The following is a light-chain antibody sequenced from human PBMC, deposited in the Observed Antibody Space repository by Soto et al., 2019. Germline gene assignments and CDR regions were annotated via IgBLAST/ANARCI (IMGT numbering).Light chain of an antibody. Sequence: QSALTQPPSASGSPGQSVTISCTGTSSDVGGYNYVSWYQQHPGKAPKLMIYEVSKRPSGVPDRFSGSKSGNTASLTVSGLQAGDEATYYCSSYTTSGTFVVFGGGTQLTVL. CDR3: SSYTTSGTFVV. V-gene: IGLV2-8*01. CDR2: EVS. CDR1: SSDVGGYNY. J-gene: IGLJ2*01.